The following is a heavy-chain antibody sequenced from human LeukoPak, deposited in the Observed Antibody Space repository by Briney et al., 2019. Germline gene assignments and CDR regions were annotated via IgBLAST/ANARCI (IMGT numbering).Heavy chain of an antibody. CDR1: GGSISSSSYY. CDR2: IYYSGST. Sequence: SETLSLTCTVSGGSISSSSYYWGWIRQPPGKGLEWIGSIYYSGSTYYNPSLKSRVTISVDTSKNQFSLKLSSVTAADTAVYYCATLKGYCSGGSCYYFAYWGQGTLVTVSS. D-gene: IGHD2-15*01. CDR3: ATLKGYCSGGSCYYFAY. J-gene: IGHJ4*02. V-gene: IGHV4-39*01.